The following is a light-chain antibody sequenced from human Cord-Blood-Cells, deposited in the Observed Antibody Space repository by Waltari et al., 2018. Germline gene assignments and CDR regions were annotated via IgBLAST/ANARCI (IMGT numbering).Light chain of an antibody. CDR2: EVS. CDR3: SSYTSSNTYV. V-gene: IGLV2-18*02. CDR1: SSDVGSYNR. J-gene: IGLJ1*01. Sequence: QSALTQPPSVSVSPGQSVTISCTGTSSDVGSYNRVSWYQQPPGTAPKLMIYEVSHRPSGVPDRFSGSKSGNTASLTISGLQAEDEADYYCSSYTSSNTYVFGTGTKVTVL.